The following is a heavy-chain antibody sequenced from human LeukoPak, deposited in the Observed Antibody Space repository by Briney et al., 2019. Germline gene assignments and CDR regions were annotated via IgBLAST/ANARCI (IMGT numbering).Heavy chain of an antibody. V-gene: IGHV3-48*03. D-gene: IGHD2-2*01. Sequence: GGSLRLSCAASGFTFSSYEMNWVRQAPGKGLEWVSYISSGGSSIYYADSVKGRFTISRDNAKNSLYLQMNSLRAEDTAVYYSARVAGYCSSTSNCYSDYWGQGTLVTVSS. J-gene: IGHJ4*02. CDR1: GFTFSSYE. CDR3: ARVAGYCSSTSNCYSDY. CDR2: ISSGGSSI.